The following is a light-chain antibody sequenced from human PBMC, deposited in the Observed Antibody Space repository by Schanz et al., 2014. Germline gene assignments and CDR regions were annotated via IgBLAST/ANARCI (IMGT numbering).Light chain of an antibody. Sequence: QSALTQPASVSGSPGQSITISCTGTSSDVGGYNYVSWYQHHPGKVPKLMIYDVSNRPSGVSNRFSGSKSGNTASLTISGLQAEEEAYYYCCSYAGRPWVFGGGTKLTVL. CDR2: DVS. CDR3: CSYAGRPWV. CDR1: SSDVGGYNY. J-gene: IGLJ3*02. V-gene: IGLV2-14*03.